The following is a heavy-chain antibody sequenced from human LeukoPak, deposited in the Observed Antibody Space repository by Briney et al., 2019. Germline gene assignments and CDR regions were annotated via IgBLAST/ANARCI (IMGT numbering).Heavy chain of an antibody. CDR1: GFTFSSYS. J-gene: IGHJ4*02. V-gene: IGHV3-48*02. CDR2: ITSNSRTI. Sequence: PGGSLRLSCAASGFTFSSYSMNWVRQAPGKGLEWISYITSNSRTIHYADSVKGRFTISRDSGKNSLYLQLDSLRDEDTAVYYCTRDPEASDFWGQGTLVTVSS. CDR3: TRDPEASDF.